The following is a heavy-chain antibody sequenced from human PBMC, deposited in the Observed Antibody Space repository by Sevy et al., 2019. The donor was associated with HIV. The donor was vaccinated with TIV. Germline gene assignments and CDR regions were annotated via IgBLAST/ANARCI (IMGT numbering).Heavy chain of an antibody. CDR2: MNPNSGNT. Sequence: ASVKVSCKASGYTFTSYDINWVRQATGQGLEWMGWMNPNSGNTGYSQKFQGRVSMTRNTSISTAYMELSSLRSEDTAVYYCARGRLTRIGFDYWGQGTLVTVSS. D-gene: IGHD7-27*01. CDR1: GYTFTSYD. V-gene: IGHV1-8*01. CDR3: ARGRLTRIGFDY. J-gene: IGHJ4*02.